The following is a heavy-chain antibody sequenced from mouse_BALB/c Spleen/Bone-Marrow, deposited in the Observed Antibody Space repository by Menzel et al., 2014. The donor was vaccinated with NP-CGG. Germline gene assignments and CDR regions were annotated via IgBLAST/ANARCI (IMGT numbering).Heavy chain of an antibody. V-gene: IGHV5-17*02. CDR2: ISSGSSTI. CDR1: GFTFSSFE. D-gene: IGHD1-1*01. J-gene: IGHJ2*01. Sequence: DVKLVESGGGLVQPGGSRKLSCAASGFTFSSFEMHWVRQAPEKGLEWVAYISSGSSTIYYADTVKGRFTISRDNPKNTLFLQMTSLRSEDTAMYYCASSPYGYFDYWGQGTTLTVSS. CDR3: ASSPYGYFDY.